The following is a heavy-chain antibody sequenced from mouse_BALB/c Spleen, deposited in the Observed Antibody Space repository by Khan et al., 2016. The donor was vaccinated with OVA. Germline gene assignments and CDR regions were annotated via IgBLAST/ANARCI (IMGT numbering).Heavy chain of an antibody. V-gene: IGHV9-4*02. Sequence: QIQLVQSGPELKKPGETVRISCKASGYTFTTAGMQWVQKMPGKGLKWIGWINTHSGVPKYAEDFKGRFVFSLETSASTAYLQITNLKKEDTATYFCASGGAAFYRNDGGAMDSWGQGTSVTVSS. J-gene: IGHJ4*01. CDR2: INTHSGVP. D-gene: IGHD2-14*01. CDR1: GYTFTTAG. CDR3: ASGGAAFYRNDGGAMDS.